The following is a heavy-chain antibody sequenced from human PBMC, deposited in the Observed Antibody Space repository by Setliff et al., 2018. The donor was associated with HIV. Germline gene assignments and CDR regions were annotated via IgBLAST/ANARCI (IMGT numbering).Heavy chain of an antibody. V-gene: IGHV1-69*06. CDR1: GDTFTSFA. CDR3: ARGIAATLDY. D-gene: IGHD6-13*01. J-gene: IGHJ4*02. Sequence: SVKVSCKGSGDTFTSFAINWVRQAPGQGLEWLGRIIPVFGTANYAQKFQARVTITVDKSTNTAYMALSSLRHDDTAIYYCARGIAATLDYWGQGPLVTVS. CDR2: IIPVFGTA.